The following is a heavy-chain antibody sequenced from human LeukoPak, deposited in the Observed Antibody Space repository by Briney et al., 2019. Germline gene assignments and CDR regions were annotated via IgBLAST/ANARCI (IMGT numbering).Heavy chain of an antibody. CDR3: ARVPYDSSSYYVYYYHSMDV. Sequence: GGSLRLSCAVSGFTFSSYWMHWVRHAPGKGLVWVSRIDRDGSRINYVDSVKGRFTISRDNGKNTLFLQMNSLRAEDAAVYYCARVPYDSSSYYVYYYHSMDVWGQGTTVTVSS. CDR2: IDRDGSRI. D-gene: IGHD3-22*01. CDR1: GFTFSSYW. J-gene: IGHJ6*02. V-gene: IGHV3-74*01.